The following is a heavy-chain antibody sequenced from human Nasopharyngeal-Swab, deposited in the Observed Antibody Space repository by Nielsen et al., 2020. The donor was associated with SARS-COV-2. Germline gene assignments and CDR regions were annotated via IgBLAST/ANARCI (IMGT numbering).Heavy chain of an antibody. J-gene: IGHJ4*02. V-gene: IGHV3-74*01. CDR2: INTDGTTT. Sequence: GESLKISCAASGFTFSSYWMHWVRQPPGKGLQWVSRINTDGTTTDYADSVRGRFTIARDNAKNTLYLQMNSLRVEETAVYYCVKHQGSSSDQWGQGTLVTVSS. CDR1: GFTFSSYW. CDR3: VKHQGSSSDQ.